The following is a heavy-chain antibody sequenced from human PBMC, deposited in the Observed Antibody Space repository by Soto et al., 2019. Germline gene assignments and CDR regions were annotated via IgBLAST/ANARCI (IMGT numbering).Heavy chain of an antibody. CDR1: GFTFSDYY. CDR2: ISSSGTTI. CDR3: ARDSPQHTSALNWFDP. Sequence: GGSLRLSCAASGFTFSDYYMSWIRQAPGKGLEWVSYISSSGTTIYYADSVKGRFTISRDNAKNSLYLQMNSLRAEDTAVYYCARDSPQHTSALNWFDPWGQGTLVTVSP. J-gene: IGHJ5*02. V-gene: IGHV3-11*01.